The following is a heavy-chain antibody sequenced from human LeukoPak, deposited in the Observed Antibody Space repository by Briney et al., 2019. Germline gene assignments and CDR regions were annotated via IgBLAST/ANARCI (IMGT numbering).Heavy chain of an antibody. V-gene: IGHV1-18*01. CDR3: ARGDVLRYFDWLTVDY. D-gene: IGHD3-9*01. Sequence: ASVKVSCKASGYTFTSYGISWVRQAPGQGLEWMGLISAYNGNTNYAQKLQGRVTMTTNTSTSTAYMELRSLRSDDTAVYYCARGDVLRYFDWLTVDYWGQGTLVTVSS. J-gene: IGHJ4*02. CDR2: ISAYNGNT. CDR1: GYTFTSYG.